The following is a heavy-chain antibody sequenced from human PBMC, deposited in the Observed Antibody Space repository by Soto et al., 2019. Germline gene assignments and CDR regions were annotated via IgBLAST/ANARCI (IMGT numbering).Heavy chain of an antibody. CDR3: ARDRLMATAGTARHYFGLDV. D-gene: IGHD5-18*01. J-gene: IGHJ6*02. CDR1: GGPIRSGGYY. Sequence: SGTLALTCPVSGGPIRSGGYYWSWVRQNPRKGLEWIGNIYYSGNTYYNPSLKSRLTISVDTSKNQFSLNLSSVTAADTAVYYCARDRLMATAGTARHYFGLDVWGQGTTVTVSS. V-gene: IGHV4-31*03. CDR2: IYYSGNT.